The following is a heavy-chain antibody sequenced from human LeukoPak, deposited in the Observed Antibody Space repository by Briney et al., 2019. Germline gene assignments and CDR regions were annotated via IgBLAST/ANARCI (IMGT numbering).Heavy chain of an antibody. CDR3: ARDRELRFLECPGAY. V-gene: IGHV3-30-3*01. J-gene: IGHJ4*02. Sequence: QPGGSLRLSCAASGFTFSRYWMSWVRQAPGKGLEWVAVISDDGSNKYYADSVKGRFTISRDNSKNTLYLQMNSLRAEDTAVYYCARDRELRFLECPGAYWGQGTLVTVSS. CDR1: GFTFSRYW. D-gene: IGHD3-3*01. CDR2: ISDDGSNK.